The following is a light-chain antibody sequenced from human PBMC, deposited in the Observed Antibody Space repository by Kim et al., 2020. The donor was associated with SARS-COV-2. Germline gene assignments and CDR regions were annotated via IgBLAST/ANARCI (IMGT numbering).Light chain of an antibody. Sequence: PGQTASVTCSGDELGDKYTSRYQQKPGQSPIQVIYQTNKRPSGIPERFSGSNSGNTATLTISDTQSMDEADYYCQTWDSSTASYVFGTGTKVTVL. J-gene: IGLJ1*01. V-gene: IGLV3-1*01. CDR2: QTN. CDR1: ELGDKY. CDR3: QTWDSSTASYV.